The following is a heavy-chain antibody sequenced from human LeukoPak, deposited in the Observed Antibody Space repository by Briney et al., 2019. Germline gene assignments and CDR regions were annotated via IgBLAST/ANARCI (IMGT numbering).Heavy chain of an antibody. J-gene: IGHJ4*02. CDR3: ARDGGDYGDYLYYFDY. Sequence: ASVKVSCTASGYTFTSYGISWVRQAPGQGLEWMGWISAYNGNTNYAQRLQGRVTMTTDTSTSTAYMELRSLRSDDTAVYYCARDGGDYGDYLYYFDYWGQGTLVTVSS. CDR2: ISAYNGNT. CDR1: GYTFTSYG. V-gene: IGHV1-18*01. D-gene: IGHD4-17*01.